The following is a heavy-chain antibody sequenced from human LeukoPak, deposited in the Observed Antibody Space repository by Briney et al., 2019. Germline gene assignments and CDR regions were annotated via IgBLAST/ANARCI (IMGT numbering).Heavy chain of an antibody. CDR2: INPNSGGT. J-gene: IGHJ4*02. CDR3: AGDVEKSTRGLYH. CDR1: GYTFTGYY. D-gene: IGHD5-24*01. V-gene: IGHV1-2*06. Sequence: ASVKVSCKASGYTFTGYYMHWVRQAPGQGLEWMGRINPNSGGTNYAQKFQGRVTMTRDTSISTAYMELRSLRSDDTAIYYCAGDVEKSTRGLYHWGQGTLVTVSS.